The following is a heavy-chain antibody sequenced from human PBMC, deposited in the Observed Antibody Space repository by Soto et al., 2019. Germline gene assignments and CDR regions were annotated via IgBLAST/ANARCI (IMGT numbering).Heavy chain of an antibody. CDR1: GGSISSYY. J-gene: IGHJ4*02. CDR2: IYYSGST. D-gene: IGHD3-22*01. Sequence: SETLCLTCTVSGGSISSYYWSWSRQPPGKGLEWIGYIYYSGSTNYNPSLKSRVTISVDTSKNQFSLKLSSVTAADTAVYYCARAYYYDSSGYPHYFDYWGQGTLVTVSS. CDR3: ARAYYYDSSGYPHYFDY. V-gene: IGHV4-59*01.